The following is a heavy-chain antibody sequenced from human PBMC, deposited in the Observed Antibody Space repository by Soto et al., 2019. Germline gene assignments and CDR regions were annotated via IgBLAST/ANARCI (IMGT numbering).Heavy chain of an antibody. J-gene: IGHJ4*02. CDR2: FDPEDGET. Sequence: ASVKVSCKVSGYTLTELSMHWVRQAPGKGLEWMGGFDPEDGETIYAQKLQGRVTMTEDTSTDTAYMELSSLRSEDTAVYYCATVARYCSSTSCYAGFFDYWGQGTLVTVS. D-gene: IGHD2-2*01. CDR1: GYTLTELS. CDR3: ATVARYCSSTSCYAGFFDY. V-gene: IGHV1-24*01.